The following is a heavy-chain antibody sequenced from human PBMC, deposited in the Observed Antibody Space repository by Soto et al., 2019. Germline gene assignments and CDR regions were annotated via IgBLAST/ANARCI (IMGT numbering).Heavy chain of an antibody. V-gene: IGHV3-21*01. J-gene: IGHJ4*02. Sequence: PGGSLRLSCAASGLTFSSYSLNWVRQSPGRGLEWVSYISSSSSYIYYADSVKGRFTISRDNAKNSLYLQMSSLRAEDTAMYYCATSPDVLIFGELTPKTNYFDSWGQGTLVTVSS. CDR1: GLTFSSYS. CDR2: ISSSSSYI. CDR3: ATSPDVLIFGELTPKTNYFDS. D-gene: IGHD3-3*01.